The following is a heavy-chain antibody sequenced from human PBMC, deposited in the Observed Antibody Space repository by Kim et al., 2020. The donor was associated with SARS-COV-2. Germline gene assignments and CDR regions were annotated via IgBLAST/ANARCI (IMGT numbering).Heavy chain of an antibody. V-gene: IGHV3-9*01. Sequence: ADSVKGRFIISRDNAKNSLYLEMNSLKPDDTALYYCAKDISPGGDSDALDVWGQGTMVTVSS. CDR3: AKDISPGGDSDALDV. D-gene: IGHD2-21*01. J-gene: IGHJ3*01.